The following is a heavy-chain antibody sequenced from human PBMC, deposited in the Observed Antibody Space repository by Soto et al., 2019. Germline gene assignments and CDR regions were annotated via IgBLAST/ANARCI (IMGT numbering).Heavy chain of an antibody. D-gene: IGHD6-19*01. V-gene: IGHV4-4*07. CDR2: IYTSGST. CDR1: GGSISSYY. CDR3: ESEYSSGWYEGFYFDY. Sequence: PSETLSLTCTVSGGSISSYYWSWIRQPAGKGLEWIGRIYTSGSTNYNPSLKSRVTMSVDTSKNQFSLKLSSVTAADTAVYYCESEYSSGWYEGFYFDYWGQGTLVTVSS. J-gene: IGHJ4*02.